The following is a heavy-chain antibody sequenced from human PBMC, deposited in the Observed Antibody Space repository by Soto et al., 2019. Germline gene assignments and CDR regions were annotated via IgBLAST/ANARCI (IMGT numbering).Heavy chain of an antibody. D-gene: IGHD4-17*01. CDR3: AREGGTVTTLYPAY. V-gene: IGHV1-69*01. J-gene: IGHJ4*02. Sequence: QVQLVQSGAEVKKPGSSVKVPCKASGGTFSSYAISWVRQAPGQGLEWMGGIIPIFGTANYAQKFQGRVTITADESTSTAYMELSSLRSEDTAVYYCAREGGTVTTLYPAYWGQGTLVTVSS. CDR1: GGTFSSYA. CDR2: IIPIFGTA.